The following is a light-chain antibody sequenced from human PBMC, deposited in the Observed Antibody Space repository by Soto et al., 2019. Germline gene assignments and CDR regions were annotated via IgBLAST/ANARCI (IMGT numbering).Light chain of an antibody. CDR3: QQYSNWPPET. Sequence: EIVMTQSPATLSVSPGERDTLSCRARQSVSSNLAWYQQKPGQAPRLLIYGASTRATGIPARFSGSGSGTEFTLTISSLQSEDFAVYYCQQYSNWPPETFGQGTKVEIK. V-gene: IGKV3-15*01. J-gene: IGKJ1*01. CDR1: QSVSSN. CDR2: GAS.